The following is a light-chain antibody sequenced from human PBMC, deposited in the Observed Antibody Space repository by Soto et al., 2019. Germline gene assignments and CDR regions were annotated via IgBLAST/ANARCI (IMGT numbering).Light chain of an antibody. J-gene: IGKJ1*01. CDR2: AAS. CDR1: QGSRND. CDR3: LRDYNYPWT. Sequence: AIPMTQSPSSLSASVGDRVTITCRASQGSRNDLGWYQQKPGKAPKLLIYAASSLQSGVPSRFSGSGSGTDFTLTISSLQPEDFATYYCLRDYNYPWTFGQGTKVEIK. V-gene: IGKV1-6*01.